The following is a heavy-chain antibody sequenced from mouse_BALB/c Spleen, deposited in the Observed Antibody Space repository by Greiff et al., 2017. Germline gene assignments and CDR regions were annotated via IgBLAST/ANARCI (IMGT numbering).Heavy chain of an antibody. V-gene: IGHV5-17*02. CDR2: ISSGSSTI. J-gene: IGHJ2*01. CDR3: ARSYYGNYPDY. Sequence: EVQVVESGGGLVQPGGSRKLSCAASGFTFSSFGMHWVRQAPEKGLEWVAYISSGSSTIYYADTVKGRFTISRDNPKNTLFLQMTSLRSEDTAMYYCARSYYGNYPDYWGQGTTLTVSS. CDR1: GFTFSSFG. D-gene: IGHD2-10*01.